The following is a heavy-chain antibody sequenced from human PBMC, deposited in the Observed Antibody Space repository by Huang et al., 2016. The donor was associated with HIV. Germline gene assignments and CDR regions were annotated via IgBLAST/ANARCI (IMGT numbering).Heavy chain of an antibody. CDR3: AREGSFGVAVVGTSYGMDV. D-gene: IGHD6-19*01. CDR2: IDQHGSEK. V-gene: IGHV3-7*01. Sequence: EVQLVESGGGLVQPGGSLRVSCAASGFTFSSYWMTWVRQAPGKGLEGVANIDQHGSEKYYMDSVKGRFSISRDNAKNSLYLQMNSLRGEDTAVYYCAREGSFGVAVVGTSYGMDVWGQGTTVIVSS. CDR1: GFTFSSYW. J-gene: IGHJ6*02.